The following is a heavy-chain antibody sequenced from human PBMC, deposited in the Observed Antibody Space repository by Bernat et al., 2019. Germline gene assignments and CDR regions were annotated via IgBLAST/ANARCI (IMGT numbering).Heavy chain of an antibody. CDR3: ARAPLIAVAGTGNWFDP. J-gene: IGHJ5*02. CDR1: GGSFSGYY. Sequence: QVQLQQWGAGLLKPSETLSLTCAVYGGSFSGYYWNWIRQPPGKVLEWIGEINNSGSTNYNPFLKSRVTISVETSKNQFSLKLSAVTAADAAVYYCARAPLIAVAGTGNWFDPWGQGTLVTVSS. V-gene: IGHV4-34*01. CDR2: INNSGST. D-gene: IGHD6-19*01.